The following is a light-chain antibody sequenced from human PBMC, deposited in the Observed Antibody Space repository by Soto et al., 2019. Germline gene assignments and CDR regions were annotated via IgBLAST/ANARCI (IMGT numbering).Light chain of an antibody. CDR1: QSISTY. J-gene: IGKJ5*01. V-gene: IGKV1-39*01. CDR2: TAS. CDR3: QHSYTTPIT. Sequence: DIQMTQSPSSLSASVGDRVTITGLASQSISTYLNWYQQQPEKAPKLLIYTASSLQSGVPSRFSGSGSGTDFTLTIDSLQPEDFATYYCQHSYTTPITFGQGTRLEIK.